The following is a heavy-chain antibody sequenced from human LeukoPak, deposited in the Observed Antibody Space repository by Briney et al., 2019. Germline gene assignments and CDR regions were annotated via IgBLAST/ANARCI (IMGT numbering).Heavy chain of an antibody. D-gene: IGHD3-3*01. CDR1: IDSFSNYH. V-gene: IGHV4-34*01. J-gene: IGHJ5*02. Sequence: SETLSLTCAVYIDSFSNYHWNWIRQTPDKGMEWIGEVNESGGTNISPSLRSRVTISLDTSKNQFSLKLSSVTAADTAVYYCAKHLRRRFFSKTLGFDPWGQGTLVTVSS. CDR2: VNESGGT. CDR3: AKHLRRRFFSKTLGFDP.